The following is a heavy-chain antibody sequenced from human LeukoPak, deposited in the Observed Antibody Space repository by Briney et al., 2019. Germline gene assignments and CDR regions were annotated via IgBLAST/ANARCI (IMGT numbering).Heavy chain of an antibody. CDR1: GFALSSNY. V-gene: IGHV3-33*08. J-gene: IGHJ4*02. Sequence: GGSLRLSCAASGFALSSNYVGWVRQAPGGGLEWVAVIWYDGSNNYYADSVKGRFTISRDNSKNTLYLQMNSLRAEDTAVYYCARDTGYFDWLFIFDYWGQGTLVTVSS. D-gene: IGHD3-9*01. CDR3: ARDTGYFDWLFIFDY. CDR2: IWYDGSNN.